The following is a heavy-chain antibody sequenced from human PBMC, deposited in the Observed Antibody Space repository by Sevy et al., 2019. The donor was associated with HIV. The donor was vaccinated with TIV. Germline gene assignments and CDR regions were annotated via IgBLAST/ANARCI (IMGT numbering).Heavy chain of an antibody. Sequence: SKTLSLTCTVSDGSISGYYWSWIRQPPERGLEWIGYVYYSGSTNYNPSLKSRVTISVDTSKNQFSLKLTSVTAADTAVYYCARDDGSGWSSFDYWGQGTLVTVSS. CDR3: ARDDGSGWSSFDY. D-gene: IGHD6-19*01. V-gene: IGHV4-59*01. CDR2: VYYSGST. CDR1: DGSISGYY. J-gene: IGHJ4*02.